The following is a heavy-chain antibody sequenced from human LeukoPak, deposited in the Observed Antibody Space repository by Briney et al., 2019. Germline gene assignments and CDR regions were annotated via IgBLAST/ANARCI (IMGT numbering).Heavy chain of an antibody. CDR3: VRDGLQTRYSWNDEGRKNWFDP. Sequence: ASVKVSCEASGFTFSGYYMQWVRQAPGQGLEWMGIINPSDGSTKYAQKFQGRVTMTGDTSTNTVYMELSSLGSEDTALYYCVRDGLQTRYSWNDEGRKNWFDPWGQGTLVTVSS. D-gene: IGHD1-1*01. V-gene: IGHV1-46*01. J-gene: IGHJ5*02. CDR2: INPSDGST. CDR1: GFTFSGYY.